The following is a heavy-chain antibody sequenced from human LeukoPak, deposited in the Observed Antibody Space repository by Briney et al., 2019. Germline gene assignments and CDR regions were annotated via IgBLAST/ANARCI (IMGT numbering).Heavy chain of an antibody. CDR3: ARGCGRSRSSGWRNWFDP. CDR1: GYTFTSYD. D-gene: IGHD6-19*01. J-gene: IGHJ5*02. CDR2: MNPSSGNT. V-gene: IGHV1-8*01. Sequence: GASVKVSCKASGYTFTSYDINWVRQATGQGLEWMGWMNPSSGNTGYAQKFQGRVTMTRNTSISTAYMELSSLRSEDTAVYYCARGCGRSRSSGWRNWFDPWGQGTLVTVSS.